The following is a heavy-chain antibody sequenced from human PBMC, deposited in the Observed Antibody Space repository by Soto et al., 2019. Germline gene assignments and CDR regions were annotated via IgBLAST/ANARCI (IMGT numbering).Heavy chain of an antibody. V-gene: IGHV3-23*01. CDR1: GFTFSSYA. CDR2: ISGSGGST. CDR3: VKGRPDFFDIVVVPAATPFDI. Sequence: GGSLRLSCAASGFTFSSYAMSWVRQAPGKGLEWVSAISGSGGSTYYADSVKGRFTISRDNSKNTLYLQMNSLRAEDTAVYYCVKGRPDFFDIVVVPAATPFDIWGQGTMVTVS. J-gene: IGHJ3*02. D-gene: IGHD2-2*01.